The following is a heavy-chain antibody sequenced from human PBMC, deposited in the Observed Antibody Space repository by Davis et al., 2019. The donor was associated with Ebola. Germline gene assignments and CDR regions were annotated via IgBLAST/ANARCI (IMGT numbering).Heavy chain of an antibody. J-gene: IGHJ4*02. Sequence: GESLKISCAASGFTFDDYTMHWVRQAPGKGLEWVSLISWDGGSTYYADSVKGRFTISRDNSKNSLYLQMNSLRTEDTALYYCAKDSWGYSSSWYEVDYWGQGTLVTVSS. D-gene: IGHD6-13*01. CDR1: GFTFDDYT. CDR3: AKDSWGYSSSWYEVDY. V-gene: IGHV3-43*01. CDR2: ISWDGGST.